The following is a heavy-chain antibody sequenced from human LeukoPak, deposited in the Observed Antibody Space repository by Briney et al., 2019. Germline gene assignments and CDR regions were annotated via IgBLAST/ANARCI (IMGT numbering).Heavy chain of an antibody. CDR3: ARARDDYINNWFDP. D-gene: IGHD5-24*01. Sequence: PSETLSLTCTVSGGSIRSDYWSWIRQPPGKGLEWIGYIYYSGSTNYNPSLKSRVTISLDTSKNQFSLKLSSVTAAETAVYYCARARDDYINNWFDPWGQGTLDTVSS. CDR2: IYYSGST. CDR1: GGSIRSDY. V-gene: IGHV4-59*01. J-gene: IGHJ5*02.